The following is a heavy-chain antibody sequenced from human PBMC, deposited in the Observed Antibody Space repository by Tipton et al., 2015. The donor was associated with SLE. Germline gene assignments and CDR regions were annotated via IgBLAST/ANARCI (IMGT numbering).Heavy chain of an antibody. J-gene: IGHJ3*02. CDR3: ARGRAGSWRDAFDI. CDR2: ISSSSNYI. D-gene: IGHD6-13*01. Sequence: GSLRFSCAASGFTFSSSRMNWVRQAPGKGLEWVSSISSSSNYIYYADSIKGRFTISRDNAKNSLYLQMNSLRAEDTAVYYCARGRAGSWRDAFDIWGQGTLVTVSS. V-gene: IGHV3-21*01. CDR1: GFTFSSSR.